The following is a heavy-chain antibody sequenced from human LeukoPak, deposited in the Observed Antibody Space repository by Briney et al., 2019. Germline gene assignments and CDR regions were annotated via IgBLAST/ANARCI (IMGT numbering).Heavy chain of an antibody. D-gene: IGHD3-22*01. Sequence: PGGSLRLSCAASGFTFSSYAMSWVRQAPGKGLEWVSAISDSGGSTYYADSVKGRFTISRDNSKNTLYLQMNSLRAEDTAVYYCAKDRRVTYYYDSSGYYLFDYWGQGTLVTVSS. CDR3: AKDRRVTYYYDSSGYYLFDY. CDR2: ISDSGGST. CDR1: GFTFSSYA. V-gene: IGHV3-23*01. J-gene: IGHJ4*02.